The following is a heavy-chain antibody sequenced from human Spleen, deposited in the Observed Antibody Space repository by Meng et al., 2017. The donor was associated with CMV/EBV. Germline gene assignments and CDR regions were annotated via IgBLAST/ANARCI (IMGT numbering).Heavy chain of an antibody. CDR2: IFHSGST. CDR3: ARDHYYESSGYNWFDP. Sequence: SITSGDYYWSWLRQPPGKGLEGIGLIFHSGSTYYSPSLKSRLTISVDTSRNQFSLKLTSVTVADTAVYYCARDHYYESSGYNWFDPWGRGTLVTVSS. CDR1: SITSGDYY. D-gene: IGHD3-22*01. V-gene: IGHV4-30-4*08. J-gene: IGHJ5*02.